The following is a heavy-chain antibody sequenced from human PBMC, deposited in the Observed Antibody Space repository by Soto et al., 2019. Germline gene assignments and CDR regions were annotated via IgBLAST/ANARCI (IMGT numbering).Heavy chain of an antibody. D-gene: IGHD7-27*01. J-gene: IGHJ4*02. V-gene: IGHV4-59*08. CDR2: IYYSGST. CDR3: ARRWGRTFDY. CDR1: GGSISSYY. Sequence: PSETLSLTCTVSGGSISSYYWSWIRQPPGKGLEWIGYIYYSGSTNYNPSLKSRVTISVDTSKNQFSLKLSSVTAADTAVYYCARRWGRTFDYWGEGTLVTVSS.